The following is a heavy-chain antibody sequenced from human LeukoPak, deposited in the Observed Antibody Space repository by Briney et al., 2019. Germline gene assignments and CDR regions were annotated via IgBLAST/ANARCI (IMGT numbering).Heavy chain of an antibody. J-gene: IGHJ4*02. CDR3: ARGGGYSDY. CDR1: GGSISSYY. D-gene: IGHD3-22*01. Sequence: SETLSLTCTVSGGSISSYYWSRIRQPPGKGLEWIGYIYYSGSTNYNPSLKSRVTISVDTPKNQFSLKLSSVTAADTAAYYCARGGGYSDYWGQGTLVTVPT. V-gene: IGHV4-59*08. CDR2: IYYSGST.